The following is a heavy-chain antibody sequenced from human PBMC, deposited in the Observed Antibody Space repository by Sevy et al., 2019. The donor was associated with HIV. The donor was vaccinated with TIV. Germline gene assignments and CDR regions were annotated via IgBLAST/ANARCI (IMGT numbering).Heavy chain of an antibody. CDR2: ISSSSSYI. J-gene: IGHJ3*02. D-gene: IGHD6-13*01. CDR3: ARKRAAGLAFDI. CDR1: GFTFSSYS. Sequence: GGSLRLSCAASGFTFSSYSMNWVRQAPGKGLEWVSSISSSSSYIYYADSVKGRFTISRDNAKNSLYLQMNSLRAEDTAVYYCARKRAAGLAFDIWGQGTMVTVSS. V-gene: IGHV3-21*01.